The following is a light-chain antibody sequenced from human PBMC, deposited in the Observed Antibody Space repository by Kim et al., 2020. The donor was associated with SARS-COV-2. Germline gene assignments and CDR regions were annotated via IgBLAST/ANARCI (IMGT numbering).Light chain of an antibody. CDR3: SSYRRSTTLV. CDR1: SSDVGGYNY. J-gene: IGLJ1*01. CDR2: DVY. V-gene: IGLV2-14*03. Sequence: GQSITISCTGTSSDVGGYNYVSWYQQHPGKVPKLVIYDVYNRPSGLSNRFSGSKSGNTASLTISGLQAEDEADYYCSSYRRSTTLVFGTGTKVTVL.